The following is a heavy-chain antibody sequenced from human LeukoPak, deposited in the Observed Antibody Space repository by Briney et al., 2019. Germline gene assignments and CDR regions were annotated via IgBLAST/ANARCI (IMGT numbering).Heavy chain of an antibody. CDR3: ARDAPYGDYDDYYYYYGMDV. Sequence: ASVKVSRKASGYTFTSYGISWVRQAPGQGLEWMGWISAYNGNTNYAQKLQGRVTMTTDTSTSTAYMELRSLRSDDTAVYYCARDAPYGDYDDYYYYYGMDVWGQGTTVTVSS. D-gene: IGHD4-17*01. CDR1: GYTFTSYG. J-gene: IGHJ6*02. V-gene: IGHV1-18*01. CDR2: ISAYNGNT.